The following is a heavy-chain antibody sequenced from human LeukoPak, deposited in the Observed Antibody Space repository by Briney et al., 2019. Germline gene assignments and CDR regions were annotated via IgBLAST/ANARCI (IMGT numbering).Heavy chain of an antibody. CDR2: IYHSGST. V-gene: IGHV4-30-2*01. J-gene: IGHJ4*02. CDR3: ARGITGTTIDY. CDR1: GGSISSGGYS. D-gene: IGHD1-7*01. Sequence: SQTLSLTCAVSGGSISSGGYSWSWIRQPPGKGLEWIGYIYHSGSTYYNPSLKSRVTISVDRSENQFSLKLSSVTAADTAVYYCARGITGTTIDYWGQGTLVTVSS.